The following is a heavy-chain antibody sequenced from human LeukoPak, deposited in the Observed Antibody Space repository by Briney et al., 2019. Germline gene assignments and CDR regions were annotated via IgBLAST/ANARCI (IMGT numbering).Heavy chain of an antibody. Sequence: SVKVSCKASGGTFSSYAIHWVRTAPGQGPEWMGGIIPIFGTANYAQKFQGRVTITTDESTSTAYMELSSLRSEDTAVYYCARADSGTMGAVDYWGQGTLVTVSS. J-gene: IGHJ4*02. D-gene: IGHD1-7*01. CDR1: GGTFSSYA. V-gene: IGHV1-69*05. CDR3: ARADSGTMGAVDY. CDR2: IIPIFGTA.